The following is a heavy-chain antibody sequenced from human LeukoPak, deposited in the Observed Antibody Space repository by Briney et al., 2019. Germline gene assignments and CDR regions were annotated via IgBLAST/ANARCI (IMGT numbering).Heavy chain of an antibody. CDR1: GGSVSSGSYY. J-gene: IGHJ4*02. Sequence: SETLSLTCTVSGGSVSSGSYYWSWIRQPPGKGLEWIGSIYYSGSTYYNPSLKSRVTISVDTSKNQFSLKLSSVTAADTAVYYCARRPTADGIDYWGQGTLVTVSS. CDR3: ARRPTADGIDY. CDR2: IYYSGST. V-gene: IGHV4-39*01. D-gene: IGHD1-26*01.